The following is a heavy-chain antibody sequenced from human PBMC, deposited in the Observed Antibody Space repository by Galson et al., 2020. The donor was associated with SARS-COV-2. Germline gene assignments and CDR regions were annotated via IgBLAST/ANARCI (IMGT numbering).Heavy chain of an antibody. CDR3: ARANRHDFWSAYYPPPVDV. J-gene: IGHJ6*04. D-gene: IGHD3-3*01. CDR2: VGNSGSTI. CDR1: GFTFSSYD. V-gene: IGHV3-48*03. Sequence: GESLKISCAASGFTFSSYDMNWVRRAPGKGLEWISYVGNSGSTIYYADSVKGRFTISRDNAKNSLYLQMNSLRAEDTALYYCARANRHDFWSAYYPPPVDVWGEGTTVTVSS.